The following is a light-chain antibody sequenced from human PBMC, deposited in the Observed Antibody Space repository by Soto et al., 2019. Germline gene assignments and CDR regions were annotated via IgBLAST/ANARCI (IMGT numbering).Light chain of an antibody. Sequence: DIHMTQSPSTLSASVGDRVTITCRASQTVSTWLAWYQQKPGKAPKVMIYDASSLENGVPPRFSGSGSGTEFTLTISSLQPDDFATYYCQHYNSYSEAFGQGTKVDIK. CDR3: QHYNSYSEA. V-gene: IGKV1-5*01. J-gene: IGKJ1*01. CDR1: QTVSTW. CDR2: DAS.